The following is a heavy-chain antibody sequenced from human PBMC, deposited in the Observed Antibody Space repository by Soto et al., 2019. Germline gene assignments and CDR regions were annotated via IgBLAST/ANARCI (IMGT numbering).Heavy chain of an antibody. CDR1: GYTFTRSG. CDR2: FDPEDGET. D-gene: IGHD3-10*01. J-gene: IGHJ6*02. V-gene: IGHV1-24*01. Sequence: ASVKVSCKASGYTFTRSGISWVRQAPGQGLEWIGGFDPEDGETIYAQKFQGRVTMTEDTSTDTAYMELSSLRSEDTAVYYCATFGGITMVRGVIIPYHYYYGMDVWGQGTTVTVSS. CDR3: ATFGGITMVRGVIIPYHYYYGMDV.